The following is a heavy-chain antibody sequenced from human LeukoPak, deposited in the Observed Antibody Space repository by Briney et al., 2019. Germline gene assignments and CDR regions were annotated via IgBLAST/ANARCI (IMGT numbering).Heavy chain of an antibody. V-gene: IGHV3-7*01. CDR2: IKQGGSEI. CDR3: ARDREFESGSEGDY. D-gene: IGHD3-10*01. J-gene: IGHJ4*02. Sequence: GGSLRLSCVGSGFTFSRYWMSWVRQAPGKGLEYVALIKQGGSEIYHMDSVKGRFTISRDDAKNSLYLQMNSLRVEDTAVYYCARDREFESGSEGDYWGQGTLVTVS. CDR1: GFTFSRYW.